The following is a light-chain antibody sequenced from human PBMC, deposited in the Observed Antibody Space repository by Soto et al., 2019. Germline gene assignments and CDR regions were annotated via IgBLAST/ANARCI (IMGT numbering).Light chain of an antibody. Sequence: EIVMTQSPATLSVSPGERATLSCSASRRVSSNLAWYQQKLGQAPMLLIYGASTMAPGIPARFSGSGSGTEFTLTISSLQSEDFAVYYCQQYHKWPLTFGQGTRLEIK. CDR2: GAS. CDR1: RRVSSN. CDR3: QQYHKWPLT. V-gene: IGKV3-15*01. J-gene: IGKJ5*01.